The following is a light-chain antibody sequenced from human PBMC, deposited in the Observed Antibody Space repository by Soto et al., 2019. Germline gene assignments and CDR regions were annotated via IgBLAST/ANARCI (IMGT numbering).Light chain of an antibody. CDR3: QQYGSLPIT. Sequence: EIVLTQAPGTLSLSPGQRATLSCRASQTVSSNHLAWYQQKPGQAPRLLIYGASSRATGIPDRFSGSGSGTDFTLAISRVEPEDFAVYYCQQYGSLPITFGQGTRLEIK. CDR2: GAS. V-gene: IGKV3-20*01. J-gene: IGKJ5*01. CDR1: QTVSSNH.